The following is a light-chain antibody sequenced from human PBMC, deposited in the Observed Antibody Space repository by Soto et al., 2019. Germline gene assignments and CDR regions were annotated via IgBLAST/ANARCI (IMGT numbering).Light chain of an antibody. J-gene: IGKJ1*01. Sequence: EIVMTQSPATLSVSPGERATLSCRASQSVSSNLAWYQQKPGQAPRLLIYGASTRATGIPARFSGSGSGTEFTLTISSLQSEDFAVYYCQQCNNWPPTFGQGTKVEIE. V-gene: IGKV3-15*01. CDR2: GAS. CDR1: QSVSSN. CDR3: QQCNNWPPT.